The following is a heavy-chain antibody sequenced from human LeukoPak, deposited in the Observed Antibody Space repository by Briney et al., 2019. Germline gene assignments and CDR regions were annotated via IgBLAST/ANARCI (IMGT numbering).Heavy chain of an antibody. J-gene: IGHJ4*02. CDR1: GGSISSSSYY. D-gene: IGHD2-21*01. Sequence: SETLSLTCTVSGGSISSSSYYWGWIRQPPGKGLEWIGNIYYSGSTYYNPSLKSRVTISVDTSKNQFSLKLNSVTAADTAVYYCARSVHISAPFDVWGQGTLVTVSS. CDR3: ARSVHISAPFDV. V-gene: IGHV4-39*01. CDR2: IYYSGST.